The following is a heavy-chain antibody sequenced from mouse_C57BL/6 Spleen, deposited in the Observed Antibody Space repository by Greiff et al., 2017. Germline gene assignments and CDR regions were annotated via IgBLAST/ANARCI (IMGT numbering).Heavy chain of an antibody. J-gene: IGHJ4*01. Sequence: ESGPGLVKPSQSLSLTCSVTGYSITSGYYWNWIRQFPGNKLEWMGSISYDGSNNYNPSLKNRISITRDTSKNQFFLKLNSVTTEDTATYYCAGGPRRAMDYWGQGTSVTGAS. D-gene: IGHD3-3*01. CDR3: AGGPRRAMDY. CDR2: ISYDGSN. V-gene: IGHV3-6*01. CDR1: GYSITSGYY.